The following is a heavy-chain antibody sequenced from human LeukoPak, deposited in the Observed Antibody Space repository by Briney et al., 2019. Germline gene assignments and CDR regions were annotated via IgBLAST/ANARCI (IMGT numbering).Heavy chain of an antibody. CDR1: GGSINGYY. J-gene: IGHJ3*02. CDR3: ARSPDSSGYWDAFDI. V-gene: IGHV4-59*08. D-gene: IGHD3-22*01. Sequence: SSETLSLTCTVSGGSINGYYWSWIRQSPGKGLEWIGYISYSGSADYNPSLKSRVTISVDTSKNKFSLKLTSVTAADTAVYYCARSPDSSGYWDAFDIWCQGTMVTVSS. CDR2: ISYSGSA.